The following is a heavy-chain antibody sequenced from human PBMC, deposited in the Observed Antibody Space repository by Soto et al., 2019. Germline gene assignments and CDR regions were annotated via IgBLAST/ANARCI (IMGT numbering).Heavy chain of an antibody. D-gene: IGHD3-22*01. CDR3: ARYYYDSSGYYTGAS. Sequence: PSATLSLTCPVSGGSISSYYWSWIRPPPGKGLEWIGYIYYSGSTNYNPSLKSRVTISVDTSKNQFSLKLSSVTAADTAVYYCARYYYDSSGYYTGASWGQGTMVTVSS. CDR2: IYYSGST. CDR1: GGSISSYY. V-gene: IGHV4-59*01. J-gene: IGHJ3*01.